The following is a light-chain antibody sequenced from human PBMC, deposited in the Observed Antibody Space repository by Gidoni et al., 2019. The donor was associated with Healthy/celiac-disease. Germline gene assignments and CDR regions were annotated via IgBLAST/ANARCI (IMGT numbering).Light chain of an antibody. V-gene: IGKV3-20*01. CDR2: GAS. Sequence: EIVLTQSQGTLSLSPGERATPSCSASQSVSSSYLAWYQQQPGQAPQLLIYGASHRATGIPDRFSCSGSGTDFTLTISRLEPEDFAVYYCQQYGSSPALTFGGGTKVEIK. CDR3: QQYGSSPALT. J-gene: IGKJ4*01. CDR1: QSVSSSY.